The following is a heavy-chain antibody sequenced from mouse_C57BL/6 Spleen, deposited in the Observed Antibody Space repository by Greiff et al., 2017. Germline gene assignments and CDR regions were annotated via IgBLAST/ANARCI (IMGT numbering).Heavy chain of an antibody. J-gene: IGHJ2*01. CDR2: IDPSDSYT. CDR3: ARWGYGSLFDY. Sequence: QVQLQQPGAELVMPGASVKLSCKASGYTFTSYWMHWVKQRPGQGLEWIGEIDPSDSYTNYNQKFKGKSTLTVDKSSSTAYMQLSSLTSEDSAVYSCARWGYGSLFDYWGQGTTLTVSS. V-gene: IGHV1-69*01. D-gene: IGHD1-1*01. CDR1: GYTFTSYW.